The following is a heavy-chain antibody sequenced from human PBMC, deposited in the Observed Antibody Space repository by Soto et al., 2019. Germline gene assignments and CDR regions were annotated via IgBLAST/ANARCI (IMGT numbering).Heavy chain of an antibody. J-gene: IGHJ6*02. CDR3: ARVGIGIGIAASXSLTPHLKYYYYYGMDV. CDR2: IYHSGST. V-gene: IGHV4-4*02. CDR1: GGSISSSNW. D-gene: IGHD6-25*01. Sequence: PSETLSLTCAVSGGSISSSNWWSWVRQPPGKGLEWIGEIYHSGSTNYNPSLKSRVTISVDRSKNQFSLKLSSVTAADTAVYYCARVGIGIGIAASXSLTPHLKYYYYYGMDVWGQGTTVTVSS.